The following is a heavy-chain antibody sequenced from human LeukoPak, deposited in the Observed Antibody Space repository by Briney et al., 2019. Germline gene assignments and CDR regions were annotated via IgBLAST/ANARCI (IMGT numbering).Heavy chain of an antibody. CDR3: AKAPVTMVRGYFDY. CDR2: ISGSGDST. Sequence: VGSLRLSCAASGFTFSSYAMSWVRQAPGKGLEWVSGISGSGDSTYYADSVKGRFTISRDNSKNTLYLQMNSLRAEDTAVYYCAKAPVTMVRGYFDYWGQGTLVTVSS. J-gene: IGHJ4*02. D-gene: IGHD3-10*01. V-gene: IGHV3-23*01. CDR1: GFTFSSYA.